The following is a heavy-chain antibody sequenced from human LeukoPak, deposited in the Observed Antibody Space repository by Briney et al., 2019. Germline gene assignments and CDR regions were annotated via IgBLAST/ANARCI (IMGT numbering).Heavy chain of an antibody. V-gene: IGHV3-48*03. D-gene: IGHD3-3*01. Sequence: GGSLRLSCAASGFIFSSYEMNWVRQAPGKGLEWVSYISNSGNTIYHADSVKGRFTISRDNAKNSLYLQMNSLRAEDTAVYYCARGLFGVLYDYWGQGTLVTVSS. CDR2: ISNSGNTI. CDR1: GFIFSSYE. CDR3: ARGLFGVLYDY. J-gene: IGHJ4*02.